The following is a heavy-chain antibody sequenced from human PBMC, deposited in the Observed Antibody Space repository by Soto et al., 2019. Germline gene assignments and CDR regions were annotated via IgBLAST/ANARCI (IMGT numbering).Heavy chain of an antibody. Sequence: EEQLVQSGAEVKKPGESLKISCKGSAYSFTNYWIGWVRQMPGKGLEWMGIIYPGDSDTIYSPSFQGQDTISADKSISTAYLEWSSLKASDTAIYYCAIAAPTYYFDYWGQGTLVTVSS. CDR1: AYSFTNYW. CDR3: AIAAPTYYFDY. V-gene: IGHV5-51*01. CDR2: IYPGDSDT. D-gene: IGHD6-13*01. J-gene: IGHJ4*02.